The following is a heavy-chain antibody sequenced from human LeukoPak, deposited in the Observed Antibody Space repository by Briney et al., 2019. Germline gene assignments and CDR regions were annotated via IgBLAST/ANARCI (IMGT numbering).Heavy chain of an antibody. CDR2: INPSGGST. D-gene: IGHD3-3*01. CDR1: GYTSTSYY. CDR3: ARTKFHYDFWSGYFFDY. Sequence: ASVKVSCKASGYTSTSYYMHWVRQAPGQGLEWMGIINPSGGSTSYAQKFQGRVTMTRDTSTSTVYMELSSLRSEDTAVYYCARTKFHYDFWSGYFFDYWGQGTLVTVSS. V-gene: IGHV1-46*01. J-gene: IGHJ4*02.